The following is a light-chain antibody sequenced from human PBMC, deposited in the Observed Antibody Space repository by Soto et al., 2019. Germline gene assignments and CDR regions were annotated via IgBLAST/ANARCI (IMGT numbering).Light chain of an antibody. Sequence: QSALTQPASVSGSPGQSITISCTGTSSDIGSYDYVSWYQHHPGKAPKLIIYEVNNRPSGVSNRFSGSKSGNTASLTISGLQAEDEADYYCISYATSRTLEVFGGGTKLTVL. V-gene: IGLV2-14*01. CDR3: ISYATSRTLEV. CDR2: EVN. CDR1: SSDIGSYDY. J-gene: IGLJ3*02.